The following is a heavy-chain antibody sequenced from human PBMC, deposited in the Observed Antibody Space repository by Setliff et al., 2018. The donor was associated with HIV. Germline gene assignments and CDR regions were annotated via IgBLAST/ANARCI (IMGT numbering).Heavy chain of an antibody. CDR1: GGTLSSRDYN. J-gene: IGHJ4*02. Sequence: SETLSLTCSVSGGTLSSRDYNWGWIRQPPGKGLEWIGSVYYSGSVNCNPSLKSRVTMSVDTSKNQFTLNLNSVTAADTAMYSCARVVDADYLDYWGQGTPVTVSS. D-gene: IGHD2-15*01. CDR3: ARVVDADYLDY. CDR2: VYYSGSV. V-gene: IGHV4-39*01.